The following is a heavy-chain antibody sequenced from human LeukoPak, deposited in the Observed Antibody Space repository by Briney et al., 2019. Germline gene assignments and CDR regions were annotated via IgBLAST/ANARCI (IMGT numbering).Heavy chain of an antibody. CDR3: ARGLRYSSGWYDYYMDV. D-gene: IGHD6-19*01. Sequence: SETLSLTCGVPGGSISSHYWNWIRQPPGKGLEWIGYVYFTGSTNYNPSLPSRLTISVDTSKNQFSLKLTSVTAADTAVYYCARGLRYSSGWYDYYMDVWGKGTTVTVSS. CDR2: VYFTGST. CDR1: GGSISSHY. V-gene: IGHV4-59*11. J-gene: IGHJ6*03.